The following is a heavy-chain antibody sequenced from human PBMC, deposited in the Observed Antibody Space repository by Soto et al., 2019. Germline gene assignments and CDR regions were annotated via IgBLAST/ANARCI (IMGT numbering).Heavy chain of an antibody. CDR2: ISGSGGST. D-gene: IGHD6-19*01. V-gene: IGHV3-23*01. CDR1: GFTFSSYA. Sequence: PGGSLRLSCAASGFTFSSYAMSWVRQAPGKGLEWVSAISGSGGSTYYADSVKGRFTISRDNSKNTLYLQMNSLRAEDTAVYYCAKALYISGWPGLYGMEGWGQGTTVTVAS. CDR3: AKALYISGWPGLYGMEG. J-gene: IGHJ6*02.